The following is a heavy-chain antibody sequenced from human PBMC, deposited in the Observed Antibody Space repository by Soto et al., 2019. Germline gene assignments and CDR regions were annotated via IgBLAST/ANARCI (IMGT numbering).Heavy chain of an antibody. V-gene: IGHV4-34*01. CDR2: IDHSGST. CDR1: GGSFSGYY. CDR3: VRGNRKRNGMDV. Sequence: SATLSLTCAVYGGSFSGYYWSWIPQPPGKGLEWIGEIDHSGSTNYNPSLKSRVTISVDTSKNQFSLKLSSVTAADTAVYYCVRGNRKRNGMDVWGQGTTVTVSS. J-gene: IGHJ6*02.